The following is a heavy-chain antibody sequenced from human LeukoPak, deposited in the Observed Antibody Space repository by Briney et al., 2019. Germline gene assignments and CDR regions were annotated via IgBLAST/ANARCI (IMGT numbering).Heavy chain of an antibody. CDR2: IYYSGST. CDR3: ARRVGNSHWFDP. CDR1: GGSISSGDHY. Sequence: SETLSLTCTVSGGSISSGDHYSSWIRQPPGKGLEWIGYIYYSGSTYYNPSLKSRVTISVDTSKNQFSLKLSSVTAADTAVYFCARRVGNSHWFDPWGQGNLVTVSS. D-gene: IGHD4-23*01. V-gene: IGHV4-30-4*01. J-gene: IGHJ5*02.